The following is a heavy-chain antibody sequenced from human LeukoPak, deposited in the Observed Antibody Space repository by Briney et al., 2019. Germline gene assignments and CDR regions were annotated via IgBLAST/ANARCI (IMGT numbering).Heavy chain of an antibody. J-gene: IGHJ4*02. D-gene: IGHD6-19*01. V-gene: IGHV4-59*01. CDR1: GGSISSYY. CDR3: AREADSGGWYGGVDY. Sequence: SETLSLTCTVSGGSISSYYWSWIRQPPGKGLEWIGYIYYSGSTNYNPSLKSRVTISVDTSKNQFSLKLSSVTAADTAVYYCAREADSGGWYGGVDYWGQGTLVTVTS. CDR2: IYYSGST.